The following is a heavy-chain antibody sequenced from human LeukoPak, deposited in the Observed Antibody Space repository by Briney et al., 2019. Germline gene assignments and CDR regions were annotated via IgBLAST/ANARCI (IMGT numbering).Heavy chain of an antibody. CDR2: ISPDGSGK. CDR1: GFTFSTYG. Sequence: AGGSLRLSCAASGFTFSTYGMHWVRQAPGKGLEWVAVISPDGSGKHYADSVKGRFTISRGNSKTTLYLQMDNLRSEDTAVYYCAKEYGDYRGFDYWGQGTLVTVSS. V-gene: IGHV3-30*18. D-gene: IGHD4-17*01. J-gene: IGHJ4*02. CDR3: AKEYGDYRGFDY.